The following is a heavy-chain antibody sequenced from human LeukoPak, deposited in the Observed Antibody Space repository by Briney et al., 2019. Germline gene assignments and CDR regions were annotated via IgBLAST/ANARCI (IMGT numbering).Heavy chain of an antibody. CDR3: ARLGEQLVRGDYYYYYMDV. Sequence: GESLKISCKGSGYSFTSYWIGWVRQMPGKGLEWMGIIYPGDSDTRYSPSFQGQVTISADKSISTAYLQWSSLKASDTAMYYCARLGEQLVRGDYYYYYMDVWGKGTTVTVS. J-gene: IGHJ6*03. D-gene: IGHD6-6*01. CDR2: IYPGDSDT. CDR1: GYSFTSYW. V-gene: IGHV5-51*01.